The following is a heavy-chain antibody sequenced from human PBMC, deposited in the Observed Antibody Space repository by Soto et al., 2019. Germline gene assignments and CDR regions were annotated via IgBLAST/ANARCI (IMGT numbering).Heavy chain of an antibody. V-gene: IGHV4-39*01. CDR2: IYYSGST. CDR3: ARGYSGYDSSLAVANDY. D-gene: IGHD5-12*01. Sequence: SETLSLTCTVSGGSISSSSYYWGWIRQPPGKGLEWIGSIYYSGSTYYNPSLKSQVTISVDTSKDQFSLKLSSVTAADTAVYYCARGYSGYDSSLAVANDYWGQGTLVTVSS. J-gene: IGHJ4*02. CDR1: GGSISSSSYY.